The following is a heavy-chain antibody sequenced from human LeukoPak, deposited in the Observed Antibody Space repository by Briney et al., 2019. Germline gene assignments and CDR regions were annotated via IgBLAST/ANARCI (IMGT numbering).Heavy chain of an antibody. D-gene: IGHD2-15*01. CDR1: GFTLSSYG. CDR2: ISYDGSNK. J-gene: IGHJ3*02. V-gene: IGHV3-30*18. Sequence: GRSLRLSCVASGFTLSSYGMEWVRQAPGRVLGWEAVISYDGSNKYYADSQKGRFTISRDNSKITPYLQMNSVRAEDRAVYYCAKDIRYCSGGSCPADAFDIWGQGTMVTVSS. CDR3: AKDIRYCSGGSCPADAFDI.